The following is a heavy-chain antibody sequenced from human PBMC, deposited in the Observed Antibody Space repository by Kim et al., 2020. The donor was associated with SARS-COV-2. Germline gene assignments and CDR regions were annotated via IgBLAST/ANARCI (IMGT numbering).Heavy chain of an antibody. CDR1: GFTFTGYA. CDR2: IDGSDGTT. Sequence: GGSLRLSCTTSGFTFTGYAMSWVRQAPGKGLEWVSSIDGSDGTTYYVDSVKGRFTISRDNSKNTPYLQMSNLRADDTAVYYCMKGGWGWIWDHWGQGTLV. D-gene: IGHD2-2*03. V-gene: IGHV3-23*01. CDR3: MKGGWGWIWDH. J-gene: IGHJ4*02.